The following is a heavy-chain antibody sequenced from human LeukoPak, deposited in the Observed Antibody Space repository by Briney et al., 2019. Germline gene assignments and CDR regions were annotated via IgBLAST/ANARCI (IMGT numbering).Heavy chain of an antibody. CDR3: ARASRWLAFDN. V-gene: IGHV3-66*01. CDR2: IYNGDNT. D-gene: IGHD3-9*01. J-gene: IGHJ4*02. CDR1: GLTVSSNY. Sequence: GGSLRLSCAASGLTVSSNYMSWVRQAPGKGLEWVSVIYNGDNTYYADSVQGRFTISKDNSKNTLYLQMNSLRPEDTAVYFCARASRWLAFDNWGQGTLVTVSS.